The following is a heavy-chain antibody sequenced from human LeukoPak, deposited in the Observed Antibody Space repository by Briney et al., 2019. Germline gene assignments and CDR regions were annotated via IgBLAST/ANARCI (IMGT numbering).Heavy chain of an antibody. D-gene: IGHD3-10*02. CDR2: IIPIFGTT. V-gene: IGHV1-69*06. CDR3: VFYYVSIKYFDY. Sequence: ASVTLSFTASGSTFTIYAISWMRQAPGQGLELMGRIIPIFGTTNYAQKFQGRVTITADKSTSTAYMELSSLRSEDAAVYDCVFYYVSIKYFDYWGQGTLVTVSS. J-gene: IGHJ4*02. CDR1: GSTFTIYA.